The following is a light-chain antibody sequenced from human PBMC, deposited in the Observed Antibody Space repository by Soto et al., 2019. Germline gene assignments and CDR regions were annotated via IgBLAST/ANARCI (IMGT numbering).Light chain of an antibody. V-gene: IGKV3-11*01. Sequence: EIVLTQSPATLSLSPGERATLSCRASESVASYLAWYQQRPGQAPRLLIKDASNRATGIPARFSGSGAGTDFTLTISSLEPEDFAVYYCLHRSNWPRTFGQGTKVEIK. CDR1: ESVASY. CDR3: LHRSNWPRT. J-gene: IGKJ1*01. CDR2: DAS.